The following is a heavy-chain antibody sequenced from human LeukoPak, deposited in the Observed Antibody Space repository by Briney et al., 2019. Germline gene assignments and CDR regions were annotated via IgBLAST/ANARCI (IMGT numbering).Heavy chain of an antibody. CDR1: GFTVSNTF. J-gene: IGHJ5*02. CDR2: IYSVGTT. V-gene: IGHV3-53*01. CDR3: ARGSRWLAP. D-gene: IGHD6-13*01. Sequence: GGSLRLSCAASGFTVSNTFMSWVRQAPGKGLEWVSVIYSVGTTYYADSVKGRVTISTNNNNNTLYLQMNSLRAEDTAVYYCARGSRWLAPWGGGTLVTVSS.